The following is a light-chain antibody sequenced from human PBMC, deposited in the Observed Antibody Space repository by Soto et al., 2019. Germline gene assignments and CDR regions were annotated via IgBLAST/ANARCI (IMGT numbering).Light chain of an antibody. CDR3: QQYGSSPPRYT. J-gene: IGKJ2*01. CDR2: GAS. CDR1: QSVSSSY. V-gene: IGKV3-20*01. Sequence: EIVLTQSPGTLSLSPGERATLSCRASQSVSSSYLAWYHQKPGPAPRLLIYGASSRATGIPDRFSGSGSGTDFTLTISRLEPEDFAVYYCQQYGSSPPRYTFGQGTQLEIK.